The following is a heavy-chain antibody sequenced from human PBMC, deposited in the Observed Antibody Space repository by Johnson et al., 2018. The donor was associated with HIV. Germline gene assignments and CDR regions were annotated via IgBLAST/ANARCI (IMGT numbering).Heavy chain of an antibody. CDR1: GFIFSSYG. J-gene: IGHJ3*02. CDR3: AKYLRVFDWFNAYDAFDI. Sequence: QVQLVESGGGVVQPGRSLRLSCAASGFIFSSYGMHWVRQAPGKGLEWVAVIWYDGSNKYYADSVQGRFTISRDNSKNTLYLQMNSLRADDTAVYYCAKYLRVFDWFNAYDAFDIWGQGTMVTVSS. V-gene: IGHV3-33*06. CDR2: IWYDGSNK. D-gene: IGHD3-9*01.